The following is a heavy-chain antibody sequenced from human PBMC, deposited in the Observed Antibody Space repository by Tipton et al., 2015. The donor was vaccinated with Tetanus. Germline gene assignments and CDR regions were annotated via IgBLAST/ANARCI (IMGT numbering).Heavy chain of an antibody. CDR2: IYYSGST. Sequence: GEALGNGDYYWSWIRQPPGKGLESIGYIYYSGSTYYNPSLKSRVTISVDMSKNQFSLRLSSVTAADTAVYYCARDHGITWGGMGYYYGMDVWGQGTTVTVSS. CDR1: GEALGNGDYY. D-gene: IGHD3-16*01. J-gene: IGHJ6*02. CDR3: ARDHGITWGGMGYYYGMDV. V-gene: IGHV4-30-4*01.